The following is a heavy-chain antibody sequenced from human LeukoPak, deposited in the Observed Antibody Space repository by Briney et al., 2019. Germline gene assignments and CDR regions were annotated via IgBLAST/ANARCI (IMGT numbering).Heavy chain of an antibody. CDR3: SDGFDI. CDR1: GFTFDDFA. Sequence: PGGSLRLSCAASGFTFDDFAMQWVRQAPGKGLEGVSGISFNSSSIGYADSVKGRFTISRDNAKNSLYLQMNSLRAEDTALYYCSDGFDIWGQGTMVTVSS. CDR2: ISFNSSSI. V-gene: IGHV3-9*01. J-gene: IGHJ3*02.